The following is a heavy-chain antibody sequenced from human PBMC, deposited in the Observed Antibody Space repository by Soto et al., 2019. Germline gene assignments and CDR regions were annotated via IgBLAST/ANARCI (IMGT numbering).Heavy chain of an antibody. CDR3: AADIVVVVAAPKGNDAFDI. J-gene: IGHJ3*02. D-gene: IGHD2-15*01. CDR1: GFTFSRYG. V-gene: IGHV3-30*03. CDR2: ISYDGSKK. Sequence: QVQLVESGGGVVQPGRSLRLSCAASGFTFSRYGMHWVRQAPGKGLEWVAVISYDGSKKYYADSVKGRFTISRDNSKNTLYLQMNSLRAEDTAVYYCAADIVVVVAAPKGNDAFDIWGQGTMVTVSS.